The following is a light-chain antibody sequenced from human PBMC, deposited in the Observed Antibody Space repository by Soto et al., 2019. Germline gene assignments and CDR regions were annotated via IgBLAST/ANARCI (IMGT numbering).Light chain of an antibody. CDR1: QSVSSN. V-gene: IGKV1-39*01. CDR2: AAS. CDR3: QHIHSIPIT. J-gene: IGKJ5*01. Sequence: DIQMTQSPSSLSASVGDRVTITFRGSQSVSSNLNWYQQKPGKAPNLLIYAASSLQSGVPPRFSGSGSGTHFTLTISSLQPEDFATYYCQHIHSIPITFGQGTRLEIK.